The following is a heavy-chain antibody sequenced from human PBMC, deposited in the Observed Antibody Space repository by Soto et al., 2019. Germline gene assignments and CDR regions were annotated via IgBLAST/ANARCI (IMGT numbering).Heavy chain of an antibody. D-gene: IGHD6-13*01. CDR3: AISIVAAPPIGGMDV. CDR1: GGSISSYY. Sequence: SETLSLTCTVSGGSISSYYWSWIRQPPGKGLEWIGYIYYSGSTNYNPSLKSRVTISVDTSKNQFSLKLSSVTAADKAVYYCAISIVAAPPIGGMDVWGQGTTVTVSS. J-gene: IGHJ6*02. V-gene: IGHV4-59*01. CDR2: IYYSGST.